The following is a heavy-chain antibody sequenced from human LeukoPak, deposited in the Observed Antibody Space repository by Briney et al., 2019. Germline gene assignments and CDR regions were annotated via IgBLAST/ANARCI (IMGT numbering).Heavy chain of an antibody. CDR1: GGSICSYY. CDR3: ARGAYSYNSSGYFPTTQRYYHYYYMDV. CDR2: IYTSGST. Sequence: PSETLSLTCAVSGGSICSYYWSWIRQPPGKGLGWIGYIYTSGSTNYNPSLKSRVTISVDTSKNQFSLKLSSVTAADTAVYYCARGAYSYNSSGYFPTTQRYYHYYYMDVWGKGTTVTVSS. D-gene: IGHD3-22*01. V-gene: IGHV4-4*09. J-gene: IGHJ6*03.